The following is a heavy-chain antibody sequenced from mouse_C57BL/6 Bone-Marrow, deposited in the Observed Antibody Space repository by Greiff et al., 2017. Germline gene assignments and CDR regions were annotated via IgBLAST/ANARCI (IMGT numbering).Heavy chain of an antibody. CDR1: GYTFTSYW. J-gene: IGHJ1*03. Sequence: VQLQQPGAELVKPGASVKMSCQASGYTFTSYWITWVKQRPGQGLEWIGDIYPGSGSTTYTEKFKRKATLTVDTSSSTAYMQCSSLTSEDSAVDYCARSYYSNYWYFDVGGTGTTVTVSA. D-gene: IGHD2-5*01. CDR3: ARSYYSNYWYFDV. V-gene: IGHV1-55*01. CDR2: IYPGSGST.